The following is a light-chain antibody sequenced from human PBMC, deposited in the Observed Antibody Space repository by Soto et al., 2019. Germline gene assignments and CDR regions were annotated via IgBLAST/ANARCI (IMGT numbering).Light chain of an antibody. J-gene: IGKJ1*01. CDR1: QTVSNK. CDR3: HQGKSLPRT. CDR2: DAS. Sequence: IVGTRSPAPLSSSPGERATPSCRASQTVSNKLAWYQHKPGQAPKLLIYDASNRASGVPARFSGSGSGTDFTLTISSLEPEDFAVYYCHQGKSLPRTFSQGTKVDI. V-gene: IGKV3-11*01.